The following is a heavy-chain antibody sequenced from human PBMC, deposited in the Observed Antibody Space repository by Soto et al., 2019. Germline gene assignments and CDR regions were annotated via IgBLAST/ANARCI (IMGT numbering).Heavy chain of an antibody. CDR3: ARRPSSGYAYYFDY. CDR2: IFYTGST. CDR1: HDSISSSTYY. V-gene: IGHV4-39*01. Sequence: XEALSLTCSVAHDSISSSTYYWGWIRQPPGKGLEWLGYIFYTGSTYKNPSLKSRVTISADSSKNQFSVNLTSVTATDTAVYYCARRPSSGYAYYFDYSGQGIWVTVS. D-gene: IGHD3-22*01. J-gene: IGHJ4*02.